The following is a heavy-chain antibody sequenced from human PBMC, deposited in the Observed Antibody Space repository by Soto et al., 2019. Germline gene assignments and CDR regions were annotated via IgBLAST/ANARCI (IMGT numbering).Heavy chain of an antibody. Sequence: PGGSLRLSCAASGFTFSSYGMHWVRQAPGKGLEWVAVISYDGNNKYYADSVKGRFTISRDNSKNTLFLQMNSLRAEDTAVYYCAKAQGFXSSTSCREAYYYYGMDVWGQGTTVTVSS. CDR2: ISYDGNNK. D-gene: IGHD2-2*01. V-gene: IGHV3-30*18. CDR3: AKAQGFXSSTSCREAYYYYGMDV. J-gene: IGHJ6*02. CDR1: GFTFSSYG.